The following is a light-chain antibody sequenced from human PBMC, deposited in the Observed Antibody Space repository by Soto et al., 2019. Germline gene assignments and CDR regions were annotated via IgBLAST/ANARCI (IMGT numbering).Light chain of an antibody. J-gene: IGLJ1*01. V-gene: IGLV2-14*01. CDR2: EVS. CDR3: SSYTSSSTLYV. Sequence: PGQSITISCTGTSSDVGGYNYVSWYQQHPGKAPKLMIYEVSNRPSGVSNRFSGSKSGNTASLTISGLQAEDEADYYCSSYTSSSTLYVFGTGTKVTVL. CDR1: SSDVGGYNY.